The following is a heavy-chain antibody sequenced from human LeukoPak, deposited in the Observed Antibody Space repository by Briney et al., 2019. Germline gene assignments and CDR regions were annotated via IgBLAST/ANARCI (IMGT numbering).Heavy chain of an antibody. CDR3: ARILTGYCFDP. Sequence: GGSLRLSCAASGLTFSSYSMNWVRQAPGKGLEWVSSISSSSSYIYYADSVKGRFTISRDNAKNSLYLQMNSLRAEDTAVFYCARILTGYCFDPWGQGTLVTVSS. V-gene: IGHV3-21*01. CDR1: GLTFSSYS. J-gene: IGHJ5*02. D-gene: IGHD3-9*01. CDR2: ISSSSSYI.